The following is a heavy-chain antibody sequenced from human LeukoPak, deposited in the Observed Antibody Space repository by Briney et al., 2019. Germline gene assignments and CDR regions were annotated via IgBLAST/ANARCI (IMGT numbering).Heavy chain of an antibody. Sequence: GGSLRLSCAASGFTFSSYAMHWVRQAPGKGLEWVAVISYDGSNKYYADSVKGRFTISRDNSKNTLYLQMNSLRAEDTAVYYCARVGYKYSSSWYILDYWGQGTLVTVSS. CDR3: ARVGYKYSSSWYILDY. D-gene: IGHD6-13*01. CDR2: ISYDGSNK. CDR1: GFTFSSYA. V-gene: IGHV3-30*04. J-gene: IGHJ4*02.